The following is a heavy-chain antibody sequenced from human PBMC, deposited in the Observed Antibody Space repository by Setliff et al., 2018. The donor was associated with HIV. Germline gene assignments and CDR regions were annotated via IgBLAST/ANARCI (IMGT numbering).Heavy chain of an antibody. CDR2: IYYSGST. Sequence: LSLTCTVSGGSISSYYWSWIRQPPGKGLEWIGYIYYSGSTNYNPSLKSRVTISVDTSKNQFSLKLSSVTAADTAVYYCARAERGYSAYWGQGTLVTVSS. CDR1: GGSISSYY. CDR3: ARAERGYSAY. D-gene: IGHD5-18*01. J-gene: IGHJ4*02. V-gene: IGHV4-59*01.